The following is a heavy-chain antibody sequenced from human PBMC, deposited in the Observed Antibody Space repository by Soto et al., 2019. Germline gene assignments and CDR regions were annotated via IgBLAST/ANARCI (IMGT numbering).Heavy chain of an antibody. CDR2: IYYSGST. CDR1: GGSISSSSYY. V-gene: IGHV4-39*01. Sequence: SETLSLTCTVSGGSISSSSYYWGWIRQPPGKGLEWIGSIYYSGSTYYNPSLKSRVTISVDTSKNQFSLKLSSVTAADTAVYYCARQPRYYYGSGSYYNVFDYWGQGTLVTVSS. CDR3: ARQPRYYYGSGSYYNVFDY. D-gene: IGHD3-10*01. J-gene: IGHJ4*02.